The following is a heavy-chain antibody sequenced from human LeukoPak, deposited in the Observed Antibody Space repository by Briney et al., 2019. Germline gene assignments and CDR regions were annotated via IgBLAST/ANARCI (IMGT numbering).Heavy chain of an antibody. V-gene: IGHV1-69*05. CDR1: GGTFSSYA. Sequence: VASVKVSCKASGGTFSSYAISWVRQAPGQGLEWMGGIIPIFGTANYEQKFQGRVTITTDESTSTAYVELSSLRSEDTAVYYCAGSRTWFDPWGQGTLVTVSS. J-gene: IGHJ5*02. CDR2: IIPIFGTA. CDR3: AGSRTWFDP.